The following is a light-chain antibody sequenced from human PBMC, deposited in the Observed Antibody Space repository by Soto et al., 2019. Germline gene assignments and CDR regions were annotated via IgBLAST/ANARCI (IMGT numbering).Light chain of an antibody. CDR2: TNT. Sequence: QSVLTQPPSVSGAPGQRVTISCTGSSSNIGAGYDVHWYQRLPGSAPKLLIYTNTNRPSGVPDRLSGSKSGTSASLAITGLQAEDEAVYYCQSYDRSLPLGLFGTGTKVTVL. J-gene: IGLJ1*01. V-gene: IGLV1-40*01. CDR1: SSNIGAGYD. CDR3: QSYDRSLPLGL.